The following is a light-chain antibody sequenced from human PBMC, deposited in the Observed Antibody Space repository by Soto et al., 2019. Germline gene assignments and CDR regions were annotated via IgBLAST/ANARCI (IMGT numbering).Light chain of an antibody. Sequence: EIVLTQSPATLSLSPGERAALSCRASQSVSSRLAWYQQKPGQAPRLLIYDASNRATGIPARFSGSGSGTDFTLTISSLEPEDFAVYYCQQRSNWPPEINFGQGTRLEIK. V-gene: IGKV3-11*01. CDR1: QSVSSR. CDR2: DAS. J-gene: IGKJ5*01. CDR3: QQRSNWPPEIN.